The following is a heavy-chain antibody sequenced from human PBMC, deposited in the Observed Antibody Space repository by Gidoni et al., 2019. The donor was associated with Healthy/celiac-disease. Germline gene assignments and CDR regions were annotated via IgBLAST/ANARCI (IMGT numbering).Heavy chain of an antibody. D-gene: IGHD3-22*01. CDR1: GGTFSSYA. Sequence: QVQLVQSGAEVKHPVSSVKVSCKASGGTFSSYAISWVRQAPGQGLEWMGGIIPIFGTANYAQKFQGRVTITADESTSTAYMELSSLRSEETAVYYCASTYYDSSGYYYLYYYYGMDVWGQGTTVTVSS. CDR3: ASTYYDSSGYYYLYYYYGMDV. J-gene: IGHJ6*02. V-gene: IGHV1-69*01. CDR2: IIPIFGTA.